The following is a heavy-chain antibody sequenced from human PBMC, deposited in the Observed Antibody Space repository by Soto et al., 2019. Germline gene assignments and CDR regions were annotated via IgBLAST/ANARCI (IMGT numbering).Heavy chain of an antibody. J-gene: IGHJ4*02. V-gene: IGHV4-30-2*01. D-gene: IGHD6-13*01. CDR2: IYDSGNT. Sequence: SETLSLTCAVSGGSICGTTYSWSWIRQPPGKGLEWIGYIYDSGNTYYNPSLKSQFSISVDRSKNQFSLKLSSVTAADTAVYYCARGQGAAAGHSNFDYWGQGALVTVSS. CDR1: GGSICGTTYS. CDR3: ARGQGAAAGHSNFDY.